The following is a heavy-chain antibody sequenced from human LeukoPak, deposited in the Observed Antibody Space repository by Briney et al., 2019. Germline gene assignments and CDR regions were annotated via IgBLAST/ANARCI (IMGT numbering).Heavy chain of an antibody. J-gene: IGHJ4*02. CDR2: VSDGGDT. CDR3: ATEGGSYSNSWHFSH. CDR1: GDSFSNTNW. D-gene: IGHD6-13*01. V-gene: IGHV4-4*02. Sequence: SETLCLTCAVSGDSFSNTNWWSWLRQPPGRGLGWIGIVSDGGDTNYNQSLKSRVTISVDNSNRTLSLNMSTVTAADTAVYFCATEGGSYSNSWHFSHWGQGILVTVSA.